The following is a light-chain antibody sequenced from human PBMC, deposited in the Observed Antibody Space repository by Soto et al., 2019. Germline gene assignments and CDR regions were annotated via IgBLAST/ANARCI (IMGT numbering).Light chain of an antibody. CDR3: CSYALSSSYF. J-gene: IGLJ1*01. V-gene: IGLV2-23*01. CDR1: SGVVGSSSH. CDR2: EGS. Sequence: SALTQPASVSGSPGQPIPIACTETSGVVGSSSHVYWHPQHPGKAPRLIIYEGSKRPSGVSHRFSASRSDKTASLTISGLQAEDEASYYCCSYALSSSYFFGIGRKVTV.